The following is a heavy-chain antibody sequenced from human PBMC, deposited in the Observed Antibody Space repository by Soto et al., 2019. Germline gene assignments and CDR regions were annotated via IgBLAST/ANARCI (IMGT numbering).Heavy chain of an antibody. CDR2: IRSKANSYAT. J-gene: IGHJ4*02. Sequence: QPGGSLRLSCAASGFTFSGSAMHWVRQASGKGLEWVGRIRSKANSYATAYAASVKGRFTISRDDSKNTAYLQMNSLKTEDTAVYYCTTSSLIAAAGNWGQGTLVTVSS. CDR3: TTSSLIAAAGN. CDR1: GFTFSGSA. D-gene: IGHD6-13*01. V-gene: IGHV3-73*01.